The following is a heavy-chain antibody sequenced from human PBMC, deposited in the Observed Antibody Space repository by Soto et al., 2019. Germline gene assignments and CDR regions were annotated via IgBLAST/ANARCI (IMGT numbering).Heavy chain of an antibody. CDR3: VRDSGAKLSSS. J-gene: IGHJ4*02. Sequence: QVQLVQSGAEVKKTGSSVRVSCKASGGTFSSYRLNWLRQAPGHGLEWVGGIVPIRRAAEYAQGFQGRVTITADETTRTSYMELPSLKSQDTSVYYCVRDSGAKLSSSWGQGTLVTVSS. CDR2: IVPIRRAA. CDR1: GGTFSSYR. V-gene: IGHV1-69*01. D-gene: IGHD6-13*01.